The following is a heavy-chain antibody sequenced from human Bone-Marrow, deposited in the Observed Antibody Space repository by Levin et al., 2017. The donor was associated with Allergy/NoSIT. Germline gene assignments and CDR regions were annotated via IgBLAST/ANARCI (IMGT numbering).Heavy chain of an antibody. CDR2: IYHTERS. J-gene: IGHJ4*02. CDR1: GGSIYNSPYF. D-gene: IGHD3-10*01. Sequence: SETLSLTCAVSGGSIYNSPYFWAWIRQPPGKGLEWIGSIYHTERSFYNPSLTSRVTISIETSTNQFSLQLTSVTAADTAVYYCARVSYYGSGNYYDYNFDSWGQGTLVTVSS. V-gene: IGHV4-39*07. CDR3: ARVSYYGSGNYYDYNFDS.